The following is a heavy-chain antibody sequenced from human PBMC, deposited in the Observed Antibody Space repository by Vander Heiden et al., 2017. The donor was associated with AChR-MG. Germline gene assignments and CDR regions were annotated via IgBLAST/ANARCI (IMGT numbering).Heavy chain of an antibody. CDR1: GFHFSSYG. J-gene: IGHJ3*02. CDR2: ISYDGSNK. CDR3: AKGSFYSSRYGSAVVDAFDI. D-gene: IGHD3-10*01. Sequence: QVQLVESGGGVVQPGRSLRLSCAASGFHFSSYGMHGVRQAPGKGLEWVAVISYDGSNKYYADSVKGRFTIARDNSKNTLYLQMNSLRAEETAVYYCAKGSFYSSRYGSAVVDAFDIWGQGTMVTVSS. V-gene: IGHV3-30*18.